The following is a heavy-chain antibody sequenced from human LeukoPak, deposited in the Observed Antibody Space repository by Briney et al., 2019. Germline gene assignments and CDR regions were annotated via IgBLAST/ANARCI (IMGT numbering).Heavy chain of an antibody. CDR1: GGSISSYY. D-gene: IGHD1-26*01. Sequence: PSETLSLTCTVSGGSISSYYWSWIRQPPGKGLEWIGYISYSGSTNYNPSLKSRVTISLDTSKNQFSLKLSSVTAADTAMYYCASSRYTGSYSTIDFWGQGTLDTVSS. J-gene: IGHJ4*02. CDR2: ISYSGST. CDR3: ASSRYTGSYSTIDF. V-gene: IGHV4-59*01.